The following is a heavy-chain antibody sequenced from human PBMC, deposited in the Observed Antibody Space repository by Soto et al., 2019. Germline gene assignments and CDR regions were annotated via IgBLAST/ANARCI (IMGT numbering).Heavy chain of an antibody. Sequence: SETLSLTCTVSGGSISSYYWSWIRQPPGKGLEWIGYIYYSGSTNYNPSLKSRVTISVDTSKNQFSLKLSSVTAADTAVYYCARAMVRGVIPPEGNNWFDPWGQGTLVTVSS. V-gene: IGHV4-59*01. D-gene: IGHD3-10*01. CDR2: IYYSGST. J-gene: IGHJ5*02. CDR3: ARAMVRGVIPPEGNNWFDP. CDR1: GGSISSYY.